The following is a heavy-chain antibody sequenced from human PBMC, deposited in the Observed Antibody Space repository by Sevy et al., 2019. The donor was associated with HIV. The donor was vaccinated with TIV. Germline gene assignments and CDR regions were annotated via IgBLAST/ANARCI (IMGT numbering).Heavy chain of an antibody. Sequence: GGSLRLSCAASGFTFNIYSMSWVRQTPGKGLEWVATLSFGGGKINNADFGKGRFTMSRDDSKNSVYLQMNNLRVEDTAIYYCAREGCTKPHDYWGQGTLVTVSS. CDR2: LSFGGGKI. CDR1: GFTFNIYS. CDR3: AREGCTKPHDY. D-gene: IGHD2-8*01. V-gene: IGHV3-23*01. J-gene: IGHJ4*02.